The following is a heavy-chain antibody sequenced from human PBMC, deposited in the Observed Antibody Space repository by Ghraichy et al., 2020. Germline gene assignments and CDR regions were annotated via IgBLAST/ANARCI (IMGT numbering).Heavy chain of an antibody. Sequence: SLRLSCAASGFTFDDYAMHWVRHAPGKGLEWVSGISWNSGSIGYADSVKGRFTISRDNAKNSLYLQMNSLRAEDTALYYCAKDRGPAARYYYYYYGMDVWGQGTTVTVSS. D-gene: IGHD2-2*01. CDR2: ISWNSGSI. CDR3: AKDRGPAARYYYYYYGMDV. CDR1: GFTFDDYA. J-gene: IGHJ6*02. V-gene: IGHV3-9*01.